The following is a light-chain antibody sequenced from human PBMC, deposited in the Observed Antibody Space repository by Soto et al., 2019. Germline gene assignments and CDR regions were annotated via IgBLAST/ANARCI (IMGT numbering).Light chain of an antibody. CDR2: DVS. J-gene: IGLJ1*01. Sequence: QSVLTQPASVSGSPGQSITISCTGTSSDIGGYNYVSWYQQLPGKVPKLIIYDVSNRPSGVSDRFSGSKSGNTASLTISGVQAEDEADYYCSSYTGTSTLYVFGTGTKLTVL. CDR3: SSYTGTSTLYV. V-gene: IGLV2-14*03. CDR1: SSDIGGYNY.